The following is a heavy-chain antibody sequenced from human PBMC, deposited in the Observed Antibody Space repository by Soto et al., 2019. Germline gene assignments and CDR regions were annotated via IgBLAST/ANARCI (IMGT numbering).Heavy chain of an antibody. Sequence: GASVKVSCKASGYTFTSYYMHWVRQAPGQGLEWMGIINPSGGSTSYAQKFQGRVTMTRDTSTSTVYIELSSLRSEDTAVYYCERERAVLRYFDWLTGSPTWYYGMDVWGQGTTVTVSS. CDR1: GYTFTSYY. V-gene: IGHV1-46*01. J-gene: IGHJ6*02. D-gene: IGHD3-9*01. CDR2: INPSGGST. CDR3: ERERAVLRYFDWLTGSPTWYYGMDV.